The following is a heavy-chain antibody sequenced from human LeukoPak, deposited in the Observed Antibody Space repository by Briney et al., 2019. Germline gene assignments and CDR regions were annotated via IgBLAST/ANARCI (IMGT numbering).Heavy chain of an antibody. J-gene: IGHJ6*02. CDR2: INPNSGGT. CDR1: GYTFTGYY. CDR3: ARERVVPAAKRLVYYYGMDV. Sequence: ASVKVSCKASGYTFTGYYMHWVRQAPGQGLEWMGWINPNSGGTNYAQKFQGGVTMTRDTSISTAYMELSRLRSDDTAVYYCARERVVPAAKRLVYYYGMDVWGQGTTVTVSS. V-gene: IGHV1-2*02. D-gene: IGHD2-2*01.